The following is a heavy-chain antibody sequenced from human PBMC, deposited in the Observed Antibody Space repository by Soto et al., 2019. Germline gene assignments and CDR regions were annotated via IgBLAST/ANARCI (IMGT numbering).Heavy chain of an antibody. CDR1: GFTFSSYS. V-gene: IGHV3-21*01. CDR2: ISSSSSYI. D-gene: IGHD2-15*01. J-gene: IGHJ6*02. CDR3: ARVMDCSGGSCHDNYYYYGMDV. Sequence: GGSLRLSCAASGFTFSSYSMNWVRQAPGKGLEWVSSISSSSSYIYYADSVKGRFTISRDNAKNSLYLQMNSLRAEDTAVYYCARVMDCSGGSCHDNYYYYGMDVWGQGTTVTVSS.